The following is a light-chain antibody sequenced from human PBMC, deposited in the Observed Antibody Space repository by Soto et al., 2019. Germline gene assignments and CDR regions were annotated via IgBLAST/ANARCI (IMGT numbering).Light chain of an antibody. CDR3: SSYTSTSSLV. CDR1: SSDVGNYNY. V-gene: IGLV2-14*01. CDR2: DVS. J-gene: IGLJ2*01. Sequence: QSALTQPASVSGSPGQSITISCTGTSSDVGNYNYVSWYQQRPGKAPTLMIYDVSNRPSGVSNRFSASKSGNTASLTISGLQAEYEADYYCSSYTSTSSLVFGGGTKVTVL.